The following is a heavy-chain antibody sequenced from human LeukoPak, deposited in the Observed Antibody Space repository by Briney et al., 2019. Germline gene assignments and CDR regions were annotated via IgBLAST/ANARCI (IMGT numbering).Heavy chain of an antibody. D-gene: IGHD3-3*01. CDR2: IYTSGST. Sequence: SETLSLTXTVSGGSISSGSYYWSWIRQPAGKGLEWIGRIYTSGSTNYNPSLKSRVTISVDTSKNQFSLKLSSVTAADTAVYYYARTVPYYDFWSGYYPWGQGTLVTVSS. V-gene: IGHV4-61*02. CDR1: GGSISSGSYY. J-gene: IGHJ4*02. CDR3: ARTVPYYDFWSGYYP.